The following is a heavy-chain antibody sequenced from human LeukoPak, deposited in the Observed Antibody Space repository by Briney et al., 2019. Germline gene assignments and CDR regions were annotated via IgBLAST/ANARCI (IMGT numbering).Heavy chain of an antibody. J-gene: IGHJ4*02. Sequence: GGTLRLSCAASGFTFDDYAMHWVRQAPGKGLEWVSLISWDGGSTYYADSVKGRFTISRDNSKNSLYLQMNSLRAEDTALYYCAKEGSNSYGHLALDYWGQGALVTVSS. D-gene: IGHD5-18*01. CDR2: ISWDGGST. CDR1: GFTFDDYA. V-gene: IGHV3-43D*03. CDR3: AKEGSNSYGHLALDY.